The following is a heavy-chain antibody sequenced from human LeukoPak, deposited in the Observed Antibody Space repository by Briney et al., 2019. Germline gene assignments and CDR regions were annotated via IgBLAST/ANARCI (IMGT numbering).Heavy chain of an antibody. CDR2: IFYRGST. J-gene: IGHJ4*02. D-gene: IGHD4-17*01. V-gene: IGHV4-59*08. CDR1: GGSISSYY. CDR3: ARRGADDYGDYGFDY. Sequence: PSETLSLTCTGSGGSISSYYWSWIRQPPGKGLEWIGYIFYRGSTNYNPSLKSRVTISIDTSKNQFSLKLSSVTAADTAVYYCARRGADDYGDYGFDYWGQGTLVTVSS.